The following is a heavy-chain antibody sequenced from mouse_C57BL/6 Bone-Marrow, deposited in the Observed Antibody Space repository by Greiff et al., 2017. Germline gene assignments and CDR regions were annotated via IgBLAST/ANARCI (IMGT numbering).Heavy chain of an antibody. CDR3: ARSETPSWFSY. Sequence: QVQLQQPGTELVKPGASVKLSCKASGYNFTRYWMHWVKQRPGQSLEWIGNINPTNGGTNYTEKFQSKATLSVDKSSSTAYMQLSSLTSEDAAVYYCARSETPSWFSYWGQGTLVTVSA. CDR2: INPTNGGT. J-gene: IGHJ3*01. CDR1: GYNFTRYW. V-gene: IGHV1-53*01.